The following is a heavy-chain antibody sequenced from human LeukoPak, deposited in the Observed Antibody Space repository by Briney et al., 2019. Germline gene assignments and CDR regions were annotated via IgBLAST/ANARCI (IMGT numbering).Heavy chain of an antibody. CDR1: GFTFTTYA. J-gene: IGHJ6*03. Sequence: GGSLRLSCAASGFTFTTYAMTWVRQAPGKGLEWVSSISSGGAYTYYADSVKGRSTISRDTSTNTLYLQMNSLRAEDTAVYFCAKTSYSGSYYYYYYCMDVWGKGTTVTVSS. CDR3: AKTSYSGSYYYYYYCMDV. D-gene: IGHD1-26*01. V-gene: IGHV3-23*01. CDR2: ISSGGAYT.